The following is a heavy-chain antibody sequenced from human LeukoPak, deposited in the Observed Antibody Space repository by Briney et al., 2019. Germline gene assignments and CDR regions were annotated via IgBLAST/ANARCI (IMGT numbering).Heavy chain of an antibody. CDR3: ARGGSYYSEAFDI. Sequence: GGSLRLSCAASGFTFSSYSMNWVRQVPGKGLEWASYISSSSGSIYYADSVKGRFTISRDNAKNSLSLQMNSLRAEDTAVYYCARGGSYYSEAFDIWGQGTMVTVSS. CDR1: GFTFSSYS. CDR2: ISSSSGSI. J-gene: IGHJ3*02. V-gene: IGHV3-48*01. D-gene: IGHD1-26*01.